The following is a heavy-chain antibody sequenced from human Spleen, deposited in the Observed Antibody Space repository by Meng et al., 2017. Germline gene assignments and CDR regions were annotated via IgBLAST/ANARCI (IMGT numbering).Heavy chain of an antibody. V-gene: IGHV3-15*01. J-gene: IGHJ5*02. CDR2: IKSKTDGGTT. CDR3: TTDLPFTEGGVITT. Sequence: VEVVESGGGLVEAGGSLRLHCAGSGFTFSNAWMSWVSQAPGKGLEWVGRIKSKTDGGTTDYAAPVKGRFTISRDDAKNTLYLQMNSLKTEDTAVYYCTTDLPFTEGGVITTWGQGTLVTVSS. D-gene: IGHD3-16*02. CDR1: GFTFSNAW.